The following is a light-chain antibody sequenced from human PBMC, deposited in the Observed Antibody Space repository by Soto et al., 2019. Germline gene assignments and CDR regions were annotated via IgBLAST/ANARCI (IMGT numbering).Light chain of an antibody. CDR1: QSGSAN. J-gene: IGKJ1*01. CDR3: QQYNNWPPS. CDR2: GAS. V-gene: IGKV3-15*01. Sequence: EIVMTQSPATLSVSPGERATLSCRASQSGSANLAWYQQKPGQAPRLLIYGASTRATDIPARFSGSGSGTESTLTISSLQSEDFAVYYCQQYNNWPPSFGQGTKVEIK.